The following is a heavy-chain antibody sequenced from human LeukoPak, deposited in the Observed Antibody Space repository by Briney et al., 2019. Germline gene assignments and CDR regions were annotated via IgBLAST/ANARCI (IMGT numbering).Heavy chain of an antibody. J-gene: IGHJ3*02. CDR1: GFTFSNYA. CDR3: AKDKSGGWELLRDHDAFDI. Sequence: PGGSLRLFCGASGFTFSNYAMRCVRGAPGKGRVWVSSISGSGASTYYADSEKGRFTISRDNSKNTLYLKINSLRAEDTALYYCAKDKSGGWELLRDHDAFDIWGQGTMVTVSS. D-gene: IGHD1-26*01. CDR2: ISGSGAST. V-gene: IGHV3-23*01.